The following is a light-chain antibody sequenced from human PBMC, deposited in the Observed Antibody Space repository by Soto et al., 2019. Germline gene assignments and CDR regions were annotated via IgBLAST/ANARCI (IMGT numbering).Light chain of an antibody. CDR1: QAFRCM. V-gene: IGKV1-12*01. CDR3: QQANSFPLSIT. Sequence: DIQMTQSPSSVSASIGDRVTITCRASQAFRCMLAWYQQKPGKAPKLLIYATSSLKSGAPSRFRGSGSGTDFNPTIRGLQPEDFATYYCQQANSFPLSITFGQGTRLEIK. CDR2: ATS. J-gene: IGKJ5*01.